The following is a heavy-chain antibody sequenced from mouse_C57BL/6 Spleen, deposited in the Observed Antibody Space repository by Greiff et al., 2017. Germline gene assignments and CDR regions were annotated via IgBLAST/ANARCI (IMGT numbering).Heavy chain of an antibody. J-gene: IGHJ3*01. V-gene: IGHV1-72*01. CDR3: AREGLGSAWFAY. Sequence: QVQLQQSGAELVKPGASVKLSCKASGYTFTSYWMHWVKQRPGRGLEWIGRIYPNSGGTKYNEKFKSKATLTVDKPSSTAYMQLSSLTSEDSAVYYCAREGLGSAWFAYWGQGTLVTVSA. D-gene: IGHD3-3*01. CDR1: GYTFTSYW. CDR2: IYPNSGGT.